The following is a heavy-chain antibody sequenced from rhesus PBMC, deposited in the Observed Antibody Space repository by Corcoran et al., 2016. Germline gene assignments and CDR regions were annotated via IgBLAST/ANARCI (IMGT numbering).Heavy chain of an antibody. V-gene: IGHV4-173*01. CDR1: GGSISSNS. CDR2: ISGSGGCT. D-gene: IGHD1-1*01. J-gene: IGHJ4*01. Sequence: QVQLQESGPGLVKPSETLSLTCAVSGGSISSNSLSWLRPPPGKGLEWIGRISGSGGCTDYNPSLKSRVTISTDTSKNQFSLKLSSVTAADTAMYYCARGGTTGTISNYWGQGVLVTVSS. CDR3: ARGGTTGTISNY.